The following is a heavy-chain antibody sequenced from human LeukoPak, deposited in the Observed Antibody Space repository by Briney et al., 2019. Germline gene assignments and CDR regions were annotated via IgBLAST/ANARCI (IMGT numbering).Heavy chain of an antibody. J-gene: IGHJ4*02. CDR2: FDPEDGET. D-gene: IGHD3-9*01. CDR3: ATETLTGYYKDY. CDR1: GYPLTELS. Sequence: ASVKVSCKVSGYPLTELSMHWVRQAPGKGLEWMGGFDPEDGETIYAQKFQGRVTMTEDTFTDTAYMELSSLRSEDTAVYYCATETLTGYYKDYWGQGSLVTVSS. V-gene: IGHV1-24*01.